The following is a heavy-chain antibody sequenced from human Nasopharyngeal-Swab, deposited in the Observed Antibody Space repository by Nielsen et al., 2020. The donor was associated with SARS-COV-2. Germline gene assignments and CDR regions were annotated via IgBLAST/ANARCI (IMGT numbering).Heavy chain of an antibody. V-gene: IGHV1-69*13. D-gene: IGHD2/OR15-2a*01. CDR3: ARVRSTGTNFLGFDY. CDR1: GGTFSRYA. Sequence: SPTLSCKASGGTFSRYAISWVRQAPGQRLEWMGGIIPIFGTANYAQKFQGRVTITADESTSTAYMELSSLRSEDTAVYYRARVRSTGTNFLGFDYWGQGTLVTVSS. J-gene: IGHJ4*02. CDR2: IIPIFGTA.